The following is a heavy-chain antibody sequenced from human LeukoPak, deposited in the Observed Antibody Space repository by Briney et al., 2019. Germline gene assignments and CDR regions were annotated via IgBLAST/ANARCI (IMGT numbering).Heavy chain of an antibody. V-gene: IGHV3-30*04. J-gene: IGHJ4*02. Sequence: GGSLRLSCTASGFTFTSYAMHWVRQAPGKGLEWVAVISYDASNKYYADSVKGRFTISRDNSKNTLYLQMNSLRAEDTAVYYCAKVAEMATITVYYFDYWGQGTLVTVSS. D-gene: IGHD5-24*01. CDR3: AKVAEMATITVYYFDY. CDR1: GFTFTSYA. CDR2: ISYDASNK.